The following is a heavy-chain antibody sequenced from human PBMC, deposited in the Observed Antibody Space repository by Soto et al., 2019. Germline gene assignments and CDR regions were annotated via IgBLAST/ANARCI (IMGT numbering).Heavy chain of an antibody. Sequence: SETLSLTCTVSGGSISSSSYYWGWSRQPPGKGLEWIGSIYYSGSTYYNPSLKSRVTISVDTSKNQFSLKLSSVTAADTAVYYCARSTTYYDYIWGSYRLNNFDYWGQGTLVTVSS. CDR3: ARSTTYYDYIWGSYRLNNFDY. J-gene: IGHJ4*02. D-gene: IGHD3-16*02. CDR2: IYYSGST. V-gene: IGHV4-39*01. CDR1: GGSISSSSYY.